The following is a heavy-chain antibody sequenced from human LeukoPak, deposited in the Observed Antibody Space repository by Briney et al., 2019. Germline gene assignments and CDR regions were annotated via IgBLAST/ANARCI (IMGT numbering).Heavy chain of an antibody. D-gene: IGHD3-22*01. Sequence: GGYLRLSCAASGFTFSDYYMSWIRQAPGKGLEWVSYISSSGSTIYYADSVKGRFTISRDNAKNSLYLQMNSLRAEDTAVYYCARSYYYDSSGYSPPDYYYGMDVWGQGTTVTVSS. CDR1: GFTFSDYY. CDR2: ISSSGSTI. V-gene: IGHV3-11*01. J-gene: IGHJ6*02. CDR3: ARSYYYDSSGYSPPDYYYGMDV.